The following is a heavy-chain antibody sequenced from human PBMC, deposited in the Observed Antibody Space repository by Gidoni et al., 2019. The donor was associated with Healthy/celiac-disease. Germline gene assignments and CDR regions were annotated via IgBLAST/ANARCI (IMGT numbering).Heavy chain of an antibody. CDR3: ARDTDVEKAYCGGDCYSGGFDY. CDR1: GFTFSSYS. CDR2: ISSSSSYI. V-gene: IGHV3-21*01. J-gene: IGHJ4*02. D-gene: IGHD2-21*02. Sequence: EVQLLESGGGLVKPGGSLRLSCAASGFTFSSYSLNWVRQAPGKGLEWVSSISSSSSYIYYADSVKGRFTISRDNAKNSLYLQMNSLRAEDTAVYYCARDTDVEKAYCGGDCYSGGFDYWGQGTLVTVSS.